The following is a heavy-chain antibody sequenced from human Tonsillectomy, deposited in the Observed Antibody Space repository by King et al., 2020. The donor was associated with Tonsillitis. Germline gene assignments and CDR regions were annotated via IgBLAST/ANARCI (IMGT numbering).Heavy chain of an antibody. CDR3: TGVDQRFGKLNF. CDR1: GFTFSTYG. CDR2: IYSHGNNT. V-gene: IGHV3-33*08. Sequence: VQLVESGGGVVQPGGSLRLSCAASGFTFSTYGMHWVRQAPGKGLEWVAIIYSHGNNTYYADSVKGRFTVSRDASKSMFYLQMSSLRDEDTAVSYCTGVDQRFGKLNFWGQGTLVTVSS. D-gene: IGHD3-10*01. J-gene: IGHJ4*02.